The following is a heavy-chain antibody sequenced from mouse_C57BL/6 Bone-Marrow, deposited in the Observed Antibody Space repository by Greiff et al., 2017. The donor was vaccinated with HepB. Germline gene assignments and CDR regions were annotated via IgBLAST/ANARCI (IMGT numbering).Heavy chain of an antibody. V-gene: IGHV5-2*03. Sequence: EVMLVESGGGLVQPGESLKLSCESYEYEFPSYDMSWVRQTPEERLELVAAINSDGGSTYYPDTMERRIIISRDNTRKTLYLQMSSLRSEDAALYYCARWLLRDYWGQGTTLTVSS. CDR2: INSDGGST. CDR3: ARWLLRDY. CDR1: EYEFPSYD. J-gene: IGHJ2*01. D-gene: IGHD2-3*01.